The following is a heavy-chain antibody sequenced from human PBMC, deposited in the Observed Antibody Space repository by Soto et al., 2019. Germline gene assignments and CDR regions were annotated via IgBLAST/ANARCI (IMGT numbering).Heavy chain of an antibody. D-gene: IGHD3-3*01. J-gene: IGHJ6*02. CDR3: ARARRITIFGVVIGGKDGMDV. Sequence: ASVKVSCKASGYTFTSSYMHWVRQAPGQWLEWMGIINPSGGSTSYAQKFQGRVTMTRDTSTSTVYMELSSLRSEDTAVYYCARARRITIFGVVIGGKDGMDVWGQGTTVTVSS. CDR1: GYTFTSSY. V-gene: IGHV1-46*01. CDR2: INPSGGST.